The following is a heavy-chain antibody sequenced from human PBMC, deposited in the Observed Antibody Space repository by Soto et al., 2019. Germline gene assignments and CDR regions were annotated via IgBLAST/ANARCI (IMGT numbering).Heavy chain of an antibody. CDR2: ISSNGGST. CDR1: GFTFSSYA. Sequence: GGSLRLSCSASGFTFSSYAMHWVRQAPGKGLEYVSAISSNGGSTYYADSVKGRFTISRDNSKNTLYLQMSSLRAEDTAVYYCVLYYYDSSGYYTYYDMDVWGQGATVNASS. J-gene: IGHJ6*02. CDR3: VLYYYDSSGYYTYYDMDV. D-gene: IGHD3-22*01. V-gene: IGHV3-64D*06.